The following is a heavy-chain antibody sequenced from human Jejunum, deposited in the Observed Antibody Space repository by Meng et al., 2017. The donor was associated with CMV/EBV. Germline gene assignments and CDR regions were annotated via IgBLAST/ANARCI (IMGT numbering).Heavy chain of an antibody. D-gene: IGHD3-10*01. CDR1: GFTFHPYA. CDR3: ARDLIPWASGTPDH. J-gene: IGHJ5*02. CDR2: ISYEGSNR. V-gene: IGHV3-30*04. Sequence: ASGFTFHPYAMHWIRQAPGKGLEWVAVISYEGSNRYYIESVQGRFTISRDNSNSTLYLQMNSLRIEDTAVYYCARDLIPWASGTPDHWGQGTLVTVSS.